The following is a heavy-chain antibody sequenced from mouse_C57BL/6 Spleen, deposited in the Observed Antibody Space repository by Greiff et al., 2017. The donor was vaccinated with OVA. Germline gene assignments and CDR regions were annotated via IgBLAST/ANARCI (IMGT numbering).Heavy chain of an antibody. CDR2: IDPSDSET. Sequence: QVQLQQPGAELVRPGSSVKLSCKASGYTFTSYWLHWVKQRPIQGLEWIGNIDPSDSETHYNQQFKDKATLTVDKSSSTAYMQLSSLTSEDSAVYDCARGDYYGTYYFDYWGQGTTLTVSS. CDR3: ARGDYYGTYYFDY. D-gene: IGHD1-1*01. V-gene: IGHV1-52*01. CDR1: GYTFTSYW. J-gene: IGHJ2*01.